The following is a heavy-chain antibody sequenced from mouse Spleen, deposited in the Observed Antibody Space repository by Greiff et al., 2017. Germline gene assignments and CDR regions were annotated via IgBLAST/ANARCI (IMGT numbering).Heavy chain of an antibody. CDR3: ARPQYGYDEKRFAY. J-gene: IGHJ3*01. D-gene: IGHD2-2*01. CDR2: ISTGGGST. CDR1: GFTFSDYY. V-gene: IGHV5-12*02. Sequence: EVKLMESGGGLVQPGGSLKLSCATSGFTFSDYYMYWVRQTPEKRLEWVAYISTGGGSTYYPDTVKGRFTISRDNAKNTLYLQMSRLKSEDTAMYYCARPQYGYDEKRFAYWGQGTLVTVSA.